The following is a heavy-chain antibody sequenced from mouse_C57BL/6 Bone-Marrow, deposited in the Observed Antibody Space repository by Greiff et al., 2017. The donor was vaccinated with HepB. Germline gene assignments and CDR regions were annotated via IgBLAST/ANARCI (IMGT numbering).Heavy chain of an antibody. J-gene: IGHJ3*01. CDR2: INPYNGGT. D-gene: IGHD2-2*01. CDR3: ARLVTTDGASSWFAY. CDR1: GYTFTDYY. Sequence: VQLQQSGPVLVKPGASVKMSCKASGYTFTDYYMNWVKQSHGKSLEWIGVINPYNGGTSYNQKFKGKATLTVDKSSSTAYMELNSLTSEDSAVYYCARLVTTDGASSWFAYWGQGTLVTVSA. V-gene: IGHV1-19*01.